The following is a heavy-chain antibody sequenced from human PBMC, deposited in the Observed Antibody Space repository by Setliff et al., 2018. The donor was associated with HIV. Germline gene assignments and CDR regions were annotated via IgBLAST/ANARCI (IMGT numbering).Heavy chain of an antibody. Sequence: SETLSLTCSMSNGSINDYYWSWIRQSPGKGLEWIGSTYNSENINYNPSLKSRVTVSVGTSKNQFSLRLTSVTAADTAVYFCARHFYTTSWYSGTYWYFDLWGRGTLVTVSS. J-gene: IGHJ2*01. CDR2: TYNSENI. V-gene: IGHV4-59*12. CDR3: ARHFYTTSWYSGTYWYFDL. D-gene: IGHD2-15*01. CDR1: NGSINDYY.